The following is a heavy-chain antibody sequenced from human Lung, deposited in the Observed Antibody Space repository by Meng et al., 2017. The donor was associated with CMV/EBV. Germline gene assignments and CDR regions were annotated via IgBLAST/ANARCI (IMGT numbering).Heavy chain of an antibody. Sequence: GESLKISCAASGFTFSSYAMHWVRQAPGKGLEWVAVISYDGSNKYYADSVKGRFTISRDNSKNTLYLQMNSLRAEDTAVYYCARDLRRELSGAFDIWGQGTMVTVSS. CDR1: GFTFSSYA. V-gene: IGHV3-30*04. CDR3: ARDLRRELSGAFDI. D-gene: IGHD1-26*01. J-gene: IGHJ3*02. CDR2: ISYDGSNK.